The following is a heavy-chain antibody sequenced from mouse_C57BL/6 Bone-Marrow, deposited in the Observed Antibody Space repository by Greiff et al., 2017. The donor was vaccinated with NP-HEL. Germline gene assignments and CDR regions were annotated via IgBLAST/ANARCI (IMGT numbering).Heavy chain of an antibody. CDR1: GYSFTGYY. J-gene: IGHJ4*01. V-gene: IGHV1-42*01. CDR2: INPSTGGT. CDR3: ARRLDY. Sequence: LVESGPELVKPGASVKISCKASGYSFTGYYMNWVKQSPEKSLEWIGEINPSTGGTTYNQKFKAKATLTVDKSSSTAYMQLKSLTSEDSAVYYCARRLDYWGQGTSVTVSS.